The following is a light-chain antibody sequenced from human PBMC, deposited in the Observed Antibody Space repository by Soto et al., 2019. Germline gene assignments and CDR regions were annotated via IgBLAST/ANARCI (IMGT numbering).Light chain of an antibody. CDR3: QQYENLPIT. CDR2: DAS. V-gene: IGKV1-33*01. CDR1: HDISNY. J-gene: IGKJ5*01. Sequence: DIPMTQSPSSLSASVGDRVTITCQAIHDISNYLNWYQQKPGKAPKLLIYDASNLETGVPSRFSGSGSGTDFTFTISSLQPEDSATYYCQQYENLPITFGQGTRLEIK.